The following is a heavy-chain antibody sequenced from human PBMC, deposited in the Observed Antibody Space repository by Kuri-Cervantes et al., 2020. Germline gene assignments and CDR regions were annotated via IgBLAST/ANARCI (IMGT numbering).Heavy chain of an antibody. CDR1: GFTFSSYA. V-gene: IGHV3-23*01. D-gene: IGHD3-3*01. CDR2: ISGGGGTT. CDR3: AKGAGFLEWLLFYY. Sequence: GGSLRLSCAASGFTFSSYAMSWVRQAPGKGLEWVSTISGGGGTTYYADSVKGRFTISRDNSKNTLYLQMNSLRAEDTALYYCAKGAGFLEWLLFYYWGQGTLVTVSS. J-gene: IGHJ4*02.